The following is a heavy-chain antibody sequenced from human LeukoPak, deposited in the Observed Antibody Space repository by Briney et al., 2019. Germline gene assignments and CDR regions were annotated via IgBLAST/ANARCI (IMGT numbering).Heavy chain of an antibody. CDR1: GFTFSSYA. CDR3: AKDLGFGEYSNDY. D-gene: IGHD3-10*01. J-gene: IGHJ4*02. CDR2: ISGSGGST. Sequence: GGSLRLSCAASGFTFSSYAMSGVRQAPGKGLEGVSAISGSGGSTYYADSVKGRFTISRDNSKNTLYLQMNSLRAEDTAVYYCAKDLGFGEYSNDYWGQGTLVTVSS. V-gene: IGHV3-23*01.